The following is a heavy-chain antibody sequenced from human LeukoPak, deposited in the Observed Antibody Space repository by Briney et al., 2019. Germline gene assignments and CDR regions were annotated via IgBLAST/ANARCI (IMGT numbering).Heavy chain of an antibody. D-gene: IGHD3-22*01. CDR3: AREDYYDSSGYWGMYNWFDP. CDR1: GYTFTSYG. J-gene: IGHJ5*02. Sequence: GASVKVSCKASGYTFTSYGISWVRQAPGQGLEWMGWISAYNGNTNYAQKLQGRVTMTTDTSTSTAYMELRSLRSDDTAVYYCAREDYYDSSGYWGMYNWFDPWGQGTLVTVSS. V-gene: IGHV1-18*01. CDR2: ISAYNGNT.